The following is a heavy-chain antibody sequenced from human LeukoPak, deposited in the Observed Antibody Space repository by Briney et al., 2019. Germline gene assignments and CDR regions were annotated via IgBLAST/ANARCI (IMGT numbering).Heavy chain of an antibody. D-gene: IGHD3-22*01. CDR1: GYTFTSYG. V-gene: IGHV1-18*01. CDR3: AREIYYYDSSGYYPD. CDR2: ISAYNGNT. J-gene: IGHJ4*02. Sequence: ASVKVSCKASGYTFTSYGISWVRQAPGQGLEGMGWISAYNGNTNYAQKLQGRVTMTTDTSTSTAYMELRSLRSDDTAVYYCAREIYYYDSSGYYPDWGQGTLVTVSS.